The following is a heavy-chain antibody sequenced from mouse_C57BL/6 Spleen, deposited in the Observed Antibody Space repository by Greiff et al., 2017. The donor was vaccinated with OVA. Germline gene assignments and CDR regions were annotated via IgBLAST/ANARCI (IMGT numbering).Heavy chain of an antibody. CDR3: AIYYDYDGGDY. D-gene: IGHD2-4*01. CDR2: IDPEDGET. Sequence: DVKLVESGAELVKPGASVKLSCTASGFNIKDYYMHWVKQRTEQGLEWIGRIDPEDGETKYAPKFQGKATITADTSSNTAYLQLSSMTSEDTAVYYCAIYYDYDGGDYWGQGTTLTVSS. V-gene: IGHV14-2*01. CDR1: GFNIKDYY. J-gene: IGHJ2*01.